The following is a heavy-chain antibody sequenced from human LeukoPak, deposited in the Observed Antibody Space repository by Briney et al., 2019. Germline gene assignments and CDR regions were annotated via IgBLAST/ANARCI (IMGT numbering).Heavy chain of an antibody. CDR1: GFTFSSYG. J-gene: IGHJ4*02. CDR3: ARGRAGAARSTNFDY. CDR2: IWYDGSNK. V-gene: IGHV3-33*01. D-gene: IGHD2/OR15-2a*01. Sequence: GGSLRLSCAASGFTFSSYGMHWVRQAPGKGLEWVAGIWYDGSNKYYADSVKGRFTISRDNSKNTLYLQMNSLRAEDTAAYYCARGRAGAARSTNFDYWGQGTLVTVSS.